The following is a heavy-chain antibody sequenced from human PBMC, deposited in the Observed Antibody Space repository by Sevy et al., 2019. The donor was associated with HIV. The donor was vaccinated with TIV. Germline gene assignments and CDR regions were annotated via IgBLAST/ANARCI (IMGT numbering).Heavy chain of an antibody. CDR2: ITQDAGQK. CDR3: ARDDGNYYFHY. D-gene: IGHD1-7*01. V-gene: IGHV3-7*01. CDR1: RFTFSKYW. Sequence: GGSLRLSCAASRFTFSKYWMGWVRQAPGKGLEWMANITQDAGQKYYVDSVKGRFTISRDNAKNSLYLQMNSLRAEDTAVYFCARDDGNYYFHYWGQGTLVTVSS. J-gene: IGHJ4*02.